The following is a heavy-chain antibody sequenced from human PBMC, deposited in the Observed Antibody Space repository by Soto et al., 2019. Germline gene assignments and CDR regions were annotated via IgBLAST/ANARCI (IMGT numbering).Heavy chain of an antibody. CDR1: GYTFTSYY. J-gene: IGHJ4*02. CDR2: INPSGGST. D-gene: IGHD3-10*01. Sequence: QVQLVQSGAEVKKPGASVKVSCKASGYTFTSYYMHWVRQAPGQGLEWMGIINPSGGSTSYAQKFEGRVTMSRATSTSTVYMELSRLRSEETAVYYGARVLGGYYGSGSYGYWGQGTLVTVSS. V-gene: IGHV1-46*01. CDR3: ARVLGGYYGSGSYGY.